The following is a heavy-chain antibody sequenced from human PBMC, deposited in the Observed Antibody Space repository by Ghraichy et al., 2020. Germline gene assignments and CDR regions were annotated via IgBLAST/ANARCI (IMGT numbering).Heavy chain of an antibody. CDR3: ARAPAGGSNWWFDP. CDR1: EFTFSNYW. CDR2: INGDGTIT. D-gene: IGHD1-26*01. Sequence: GGSLRLSCVASEFTFSNYWMHWVRQAPGKGLVWVSRINGDGTITGYADSVKGRFTISRDNAKNTLYMEMNSLRAEDTAIYYCARAPAGGSNWWFDPWGQGTLVTVSS. V-gene: IGHV3-74*01. J-gene: IGHJ5*02.